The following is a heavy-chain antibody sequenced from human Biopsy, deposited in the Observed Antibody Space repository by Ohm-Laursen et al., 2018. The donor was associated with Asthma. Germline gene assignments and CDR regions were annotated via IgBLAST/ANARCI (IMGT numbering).Heavy chain of an antibody. Sequence: SLRLSCAASGFTFGSYGLHWVRQAPGKGLEWVADIWFDGSNKHYADSVKGRFTISRDNSKNTLYLQMNSLRAEDTAVYYCARGDSSNWPHYYFDYWGQGTLVTVSS. D-gene: IGHD3-22*01. V-gene: IGHV3-33*01. CDR2: IWFDGSNK. J-gene: IGHJ4*02. CDR1: GFTFGSYG. CDR3: ARGDSSNWPHYYFDY.